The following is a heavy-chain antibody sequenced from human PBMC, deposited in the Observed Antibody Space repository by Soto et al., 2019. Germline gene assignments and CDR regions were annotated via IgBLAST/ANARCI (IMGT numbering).Heavy chain of an antibody. CDR2: IIPILGIA. J-gene: IGHJ2*01. Sequence: QVQLVQSGAEVKKPGSSVKVSCKASGGTFSSYTISWVRQAPGQGLEWMGRIIPILGIANYAQKFQGRVTITADKXXSXAXXELSSLRSEDTAVYYCARNDRGSSGYQKTNWYFDLWGRGTLVTVSS. V-gene: IGHV1-69*02. CDR1: GGTFSSYT. CDR3: ARNDRGSSGYQKTNWYFDL. D-gene: IGHD3-22*01.